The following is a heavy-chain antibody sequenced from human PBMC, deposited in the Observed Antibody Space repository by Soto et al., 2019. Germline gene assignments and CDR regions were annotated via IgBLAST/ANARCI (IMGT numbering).Heavy chain of an antibody. CDR1: GFTFTSSA. J-gene: IGHJ6*02. D-gene: IGHD3-10*01. Sequence: QMQLVQSGPEVKKPGTSVKVSCKASGFTFTSSAMQWVRQARGQRLEWIGWIVVGSGNTNYAQKFQERVTITRDMSKSTAYMELSSLRSEDTAVYYCAADYGSGSDRYYYYGMDVWGQGTTVTVSS. CDR3: AADYGSGSDRYYYYGMDV. CDR2: IVVGSGNT. V-gene: IGHV1-58*02.